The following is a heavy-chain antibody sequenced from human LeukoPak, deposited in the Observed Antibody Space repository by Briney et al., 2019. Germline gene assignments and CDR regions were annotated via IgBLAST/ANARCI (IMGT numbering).Heavy chain of an antibody. D-gene: IGHD3-16*02. CDR1: GFTFSSYA. CDR3: AKDPRDYVWGSYRDDAFDI. V-gene: IGHV3-23*01. Sequence: GGSLRLSCAASGFTFSSYAMRWVRQAPGKGPELVSAISGSGGSTYYADSVKGRFTISRDNSKNTLYLQMTSLRAEDTAVYYCAKDPRDYVWGSYRDDAFDIWGQGTMVTVSS. CDR2: ISGSGGST. J-gene: IGHJ3*02.